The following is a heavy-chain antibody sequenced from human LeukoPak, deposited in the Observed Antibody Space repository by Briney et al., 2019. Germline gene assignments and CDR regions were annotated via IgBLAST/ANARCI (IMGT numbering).Heavy chain of an antibody. CDR1: GYTFTSYY. J-gene: IGHJ4*02. CDR3: ARDPASYDILTGYPPDY. CDR2: INPSGGST. Sequence: ASVKVSCKASGYTFTSYYMHWVRQAPGQGLEWMGIINPSGGSTSYAQKFQGRVTMTRDTSTSTVYMELSSLRSEDTAVYDCARDPASYDILTGYPPDYWGQGTLVTVSS. D-gene: IGHD3-9*01. V-gene: IGHV1-46*01.